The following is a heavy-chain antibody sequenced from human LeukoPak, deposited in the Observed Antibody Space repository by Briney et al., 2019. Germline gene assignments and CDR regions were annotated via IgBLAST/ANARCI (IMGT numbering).Heavy chain of an antibody. Sequence: SVKVSCNASGYTFTGYYMHWVRQAPGQGLEWMGWINPNSGGTNYAQRFQGRVTMTRDTSISTAYMELSRLRSDDTAVYYCARGASGVYTVTTSWFDPWGQGTLVTVSS. V-gene: IGHV1-2*02. CDR3: ARGASGVYTVTTSWFDP. CDR2: INPNSGGT. J-gene: IGHJ5*02. D-gene: IGHD4-17*01. CDR1: GYTFTGYY.